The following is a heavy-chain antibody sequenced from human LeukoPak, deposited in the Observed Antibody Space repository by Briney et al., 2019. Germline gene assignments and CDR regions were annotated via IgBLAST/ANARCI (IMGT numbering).Heavy chain of an antibody. Sequence: ASVKVSCKASGYTFTSYDINWVRQATGQRLEWMGWMNPNSGNTGYAQKFQGRVTMTRNTSISTAYMELSSLRSEDTAVYYCARIVTGDRKPPRRYYYYYTDVWGKGTTVTVSS. CDR3: ARIVTGDRKPPRRYYYYYTDV. J-gene: IGHJ6*03. V-gene: IGHV1-8*01. CDR1: GYTFTSYD. CDR2: MNPNSGNT. D-gene: IGHD4-17*01.